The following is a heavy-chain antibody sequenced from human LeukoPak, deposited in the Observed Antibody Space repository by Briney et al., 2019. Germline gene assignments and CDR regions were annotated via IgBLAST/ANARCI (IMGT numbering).Heavy chain of an antibody. V-gene: IGHV4-34*01. CDR3: ARREMATPTAYFDY. J-gene: IGHJ4*02. D-gene: IGHD5-24*01. Sequence: SSETLSLTCAFYGGSFSGHYWSWIRQPPGKGLEWIGEINHSGSTNCNPSLKSRVTISVDTSKNHFSLKLNSVTAADTAVYYCARREMATPTAYFDYWGQGTLVTVSS. CDR2: INHSGST. CDR1: GGSFSGHY.